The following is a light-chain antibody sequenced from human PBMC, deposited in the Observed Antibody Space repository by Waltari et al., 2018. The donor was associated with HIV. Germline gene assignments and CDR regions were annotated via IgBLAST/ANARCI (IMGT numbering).Light chain of an antibody. CDR2: HAS. V-gene: IGKV3-11*01. CDR3: QQRAISPGT. CDR1: QSIATS. Sequence: EIVLTQSPATLSLSPGERATLSCRASQSIATSLAWYQHKPGQPPRLLMSHASTRATGIPARFSGSGSGTDFTLTISSLEPEDFAIYYCQQRAISPGTFGHGTRLDIK. J-gene: IGKJ5*01.